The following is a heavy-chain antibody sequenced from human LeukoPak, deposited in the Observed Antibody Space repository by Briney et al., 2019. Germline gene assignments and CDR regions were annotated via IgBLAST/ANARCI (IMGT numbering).Heavy chain of an antibody. Sequence: GGSLRLSCAASGFTFSGSAMHWVRQASGKGLEWVGRIRSKANSYATAYAASVKGRFTISRDDSKNTAYLQMNSLKTEDTAVYYCTFYYYDSSGYNSVEDYWGQGTLVTVSS. CDR3: TFYYYDSSGYNSVEDY. CDR1: GFTFSGSA. CDR2: IRSKANSYAT. D-gene: IGHD3-22*01. V-gene: IGHV3-73*01. J-gene: IGHJ4*02.